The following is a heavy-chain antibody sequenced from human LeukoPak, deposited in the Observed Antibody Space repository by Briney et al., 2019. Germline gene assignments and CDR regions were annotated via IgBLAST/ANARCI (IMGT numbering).Heavy chain of an antibody. D-gene: IGHD2/OR15-2a*01. CDR2: IYTSGST. V-gene: IGHV4-4*07. CDR3: ARDHRIVSYDLYWFDP. CDR1: GGSISSYY. Sequence: SETLSLTCTVSGGSISSYYWSWIRQPAGKGLEWIGRIYTSGSTNYNPSLKSRVTVSVDTSKNQFSLKLSSVTAADTAVYYCARDHRIVSYDLYWFDPWGQGTLVTVSS. J-gene: IGHJ5*02.